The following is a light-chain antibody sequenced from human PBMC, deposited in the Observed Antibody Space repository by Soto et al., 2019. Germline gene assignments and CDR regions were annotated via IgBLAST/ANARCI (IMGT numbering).Light chain of an antibody. CDR1: SSDVGSYNL. J-gene: IGLJ2*01. Sequence: QSALTQPASVSGSPGQSITISCTGTSSDVGSYNLVSWYQQYPGKAPKLMIYEGSKRPSGVSNRFSGSKSGNTASLTVSGLQAEDEADYYCFSYAGSSTFVVFGGGTKLTVL. V-gene: IGLV2-23*03. CDR3: FSYAGSSTFVV. CDR2: EGS.